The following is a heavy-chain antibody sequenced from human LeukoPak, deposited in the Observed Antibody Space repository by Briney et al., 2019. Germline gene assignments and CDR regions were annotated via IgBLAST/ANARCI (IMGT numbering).Heavy chain of an antibody. CDR1: GFTFSSYW. D-gene: IGHD3-16*01. CDR2: IKQDESEK. J-gene: IGHJ4*02. V-gene: IGHV3-7*04. CDR3: ARDLWVNDY. Sequence: PGRSLRLSCAASGFTFSSYWMSWVRQAPGKGLEWVASIKQDESEKYYVDSVKGRFTISRDNAKNSLYLQMNSLRVEDTAVYYCARDLWVNDYWGQGTLVTVSS.